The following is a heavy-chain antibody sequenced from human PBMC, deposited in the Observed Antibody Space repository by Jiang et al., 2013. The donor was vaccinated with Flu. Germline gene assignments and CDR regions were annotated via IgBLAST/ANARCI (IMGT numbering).Heavy chain of an antibody. V-gene: IGHV4-39*01. Sequence: PGLVKPSETLSLTCTVSGGSISSSSYYWGWIRQPPGKGLEWIGSIYYSGSTYYNPSLKSRVTISVDTSKNQFSLKLSSVTAADTAVYYCARRGRLRYFGPPGWKNAFDIWGQGTMVTVSS. J-gene: IGHJ3*02. D-gene: IGHD3-9*01. CDR2: IYYSGST. CDR1: GGSISSSSYY. CDR3: ARRGRLRYFGPPGWKNAFDI.